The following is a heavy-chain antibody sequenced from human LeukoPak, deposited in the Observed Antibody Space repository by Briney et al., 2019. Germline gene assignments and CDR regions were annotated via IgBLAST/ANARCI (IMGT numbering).Heavy chain of an antibody. CDR2: INPNSGGT. CDR3: ARDIVVVPAAIPEDY. V-gene: IGHV1-2*02. CDR1: GYTFTGYY. D-gene: IGHD2-2*01. Sequence: ASVKVSCTSSGYTFTGYYMHWVRQAPGQGLEWMGWINPNSGGTNYAQKFQGRVTMTRDTSISTAYMELSRLRSDDTAVYYCARDIVVVPAAIPEDYWGQGTLVTVSS. J-gene: IGHJ4*02.